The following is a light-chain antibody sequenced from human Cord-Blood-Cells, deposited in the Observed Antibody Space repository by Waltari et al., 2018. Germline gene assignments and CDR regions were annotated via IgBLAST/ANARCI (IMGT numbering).Light chain of an antibody. CDR3: CSYAGSSTYV. V-gene: IGLV2-23*01. Sequence: QSALTQPAYVSGSPGQSITLSCTGTSSDHGRYNPVSWYQQHPGKAPKLMIYEGSKRPSGVSNRFSGSKSGNTASLTISGLQAEDEADYYCCSYAGSSTYVFGTGTKVTVL. CDR2: EGS. J-gene: IGLJ1*01. CDR1: SSDHGRYNP.